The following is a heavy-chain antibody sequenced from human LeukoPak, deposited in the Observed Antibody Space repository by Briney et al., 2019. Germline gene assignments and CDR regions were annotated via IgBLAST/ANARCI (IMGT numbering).Heavy chain of an antibody. CDR2: ISYDRTNK. CDR1: GFTLSSHA. J-gene: IGHJ3*01. CDR3: VRGATVAATSDL. Sequence: PGGSLRLSCVASGFTLSSHAMHWVRQAPGKGLEWVAVISYDRTNKYYGDSVMGRFTISRDRSKNTLYLEMNSLRGEDTAVYYCVRGATVAATSDLWGQGTVVTVSS. V-gene: IGHV3-30-3*01. D-gene: IGHD6-19*01.